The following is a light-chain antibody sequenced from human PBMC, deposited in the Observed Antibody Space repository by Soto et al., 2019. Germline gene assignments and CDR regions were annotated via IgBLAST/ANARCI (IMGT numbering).Light chain of an antibody. CDR1: QTVSSY. J-gene: IGKJ5*01. Sequence: DVQMTQSPSSLSASGGDSFNIAYRSSQTVSSYLNWYQQKPGTVPKRLIYATSNLQSGVPSRFSGRGFGTDFTLTISSLQPDDFATYYCQQSFTTPSFGQGTRLEI. CDR2: ATS. CDR3: QQSFTTPS. V-gene: IGKV1-39*01.